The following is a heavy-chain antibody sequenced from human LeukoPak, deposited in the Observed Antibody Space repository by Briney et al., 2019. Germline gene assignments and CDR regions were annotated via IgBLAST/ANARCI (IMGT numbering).Heavy chain of an antibody. D-gene: IGHD5-12*01. CDR3: AKDAHIVATIGYFDY. J-gene: IGHJ4*02. Sequence: PGGSLRLSCAASGFTVSSNYMSWVRQAPGKGLEWVSVIYSGGSTYYADSVKGRFTISRDNSKNTLYLQMNSLRAEDTAVYYCAKDAHIVATIGYFDYWGQGTLVTVSS. V-gene: IGHV3-53*05. CDR1: GFTVSSNY. CDR2: IYSGGST.